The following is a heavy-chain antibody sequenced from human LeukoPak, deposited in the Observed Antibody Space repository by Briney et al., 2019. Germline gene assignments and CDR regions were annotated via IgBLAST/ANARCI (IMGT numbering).Heavy chain of an antibody. CDR2: IIPIFGTA. CDR1: GGTFSSYA. D-gene: IGHD2-2*01. J-gene: IGHJ4*02. CDR3: ARDWGTGRPVVPAASPDLGFDY. V-gene: IGHV1-69*05. Sequence: GASVKVSCKASGGTFSSYAISWVRQAPGQGLEWMGGIIPIFGTANYAQKFQGRVTMTRDTSTSTVYMELSSLRSEDTAVYYCARDWGTGRPVVPAASPDLGFDYWGQGTLVTVSS.